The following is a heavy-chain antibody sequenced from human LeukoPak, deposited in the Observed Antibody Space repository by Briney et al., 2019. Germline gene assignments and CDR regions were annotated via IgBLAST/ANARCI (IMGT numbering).Heavy chain of an antibody. CDR1: GYTFTGYY. V-gene: IGHV1-2*06. Sequence: ASVKVSCKASGYTFTGYYMHWVRQAPGQGLEWMGRINPNSGGTNYAQKFQGRVTMTRDTSISTAYMELSRLRSDDTAVYYGARGMIGYQLLTVDYWGQGTLVTASS. D-gene: IGHD2-2*01. CDR2: INPNSGGT. CDR3: ARGMIGYQLLTVDY. J-gene: IGHJ4*02.